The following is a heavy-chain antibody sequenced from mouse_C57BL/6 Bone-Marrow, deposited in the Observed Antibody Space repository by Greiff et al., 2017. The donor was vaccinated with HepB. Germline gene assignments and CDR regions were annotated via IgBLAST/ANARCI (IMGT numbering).Heavy chain of an antibody. J-gene: IGHJ2*01. Sequence: EVKLVESGPELVKPGASVKISCKASGYSFTDYNMNWVKQSNGKSLEWIGVINPNYGTTSYNQKFKGKATLTVDQSSSTAYMQLNSLTSEDSAVYYCARKKYGNYLFDYWGQGTTLTVSS. CDR3: ARKKYGNYLFDY. V-gene: IGHV1-39*01. CDR1: GYSFTDYN. D-gene: IGHD2-10*02. CDR2: INPNYGTT.